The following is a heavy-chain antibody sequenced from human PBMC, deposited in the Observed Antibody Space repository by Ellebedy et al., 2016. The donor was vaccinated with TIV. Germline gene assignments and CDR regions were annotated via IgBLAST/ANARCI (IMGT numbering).Heavy chain of an antibody. CDR2: ISGVT. Sequence: GGSLRLSCAASGFTFSTYAMSWVRQAPGKGLEWVSVISGVTYYADSVKGRFSISRDKSKKTVYLQMNSLGSEDTAIYYCAKERGYGNYYFDYWGQGTLVTVSS. CDR1: GFTFSTYA. CDR3: AKERGYGNYYFDY. V-gene: IGHV3-23*01. D-gene: IGHD5-12*01. J-gene: IGHJ4*02.